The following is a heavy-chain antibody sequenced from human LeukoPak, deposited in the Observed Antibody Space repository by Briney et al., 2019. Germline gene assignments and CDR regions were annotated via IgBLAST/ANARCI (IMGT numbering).Heavy chain of an antibody. CDR3: AKDFVPYYYDSSGVDY. J-gene: IGHJ4*02. Sequence: PGGSLRLSCAASGFTFSSYGMHWVRQAPGKGLEWVAFIRYDGSNKYYADSEKGRFTISRDNSKNTLYLQMNSLRAEDTAVYYCAKDFVPYYYDSSGVDYWGQGTLVTVSS. CDR2: IRYDGSNK. D-gene: IGHD3-22*01. CDR1: GFTFSSYG. V-gene: IGHV3-30*02.